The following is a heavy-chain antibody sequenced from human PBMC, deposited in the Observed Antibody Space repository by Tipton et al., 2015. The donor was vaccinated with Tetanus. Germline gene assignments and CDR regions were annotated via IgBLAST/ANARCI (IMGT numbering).Heavy chain of an antibody. CDR3: ARLIVLGYYDSSGSGDY. D-gene: IGHD3-22*01. J-gene: IGHJ4*02. CDR2: IYPGDSDT. V-gene: IGHV5-51*01. CDR1: GYSFTSYW. Sequence: QLVQSGAEVKKPGESLKISCKGSGYSFTSYWIGWVRQMPGKGLEWMGIIYPGDSDTRYSPSFQGRVTISADKSVSTAYLQWSSLKASDTAMYYCARLIVLGYYDSSGSGDYWGQGTLVTVSS.